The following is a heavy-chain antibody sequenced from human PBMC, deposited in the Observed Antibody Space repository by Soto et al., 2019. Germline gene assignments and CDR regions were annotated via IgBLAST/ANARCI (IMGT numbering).Heavy chain of an antibody. Sequence: QVQLVQSGAEVKKSGSSVKVSCKASGGTFSRNTISWVRQAPGQGLEWMGGIIPMFGSANYAQKFQGRVTITADESTSTAYMELSSLRSDDTAVYYCAREGGHSDGLGRGHPFDPWGQGTLVTVTS. J-gene: IGHJ5*02. CDR3: AREGGHSDGLGRGHPFDP. CDR1: GGTFSRNT. V-gene: IGHV1-69*01. CDR2: IIPMFGSA. D-gene: IGHD3-10*01.